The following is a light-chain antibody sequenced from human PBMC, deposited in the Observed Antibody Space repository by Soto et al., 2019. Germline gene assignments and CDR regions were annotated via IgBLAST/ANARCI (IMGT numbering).Light chain of an antibody. CDR2: AAS. CDR3: QQYYSYPWT. CDR1: QRISFY. Sequence: DIQMTQSPPSLSASVVDRVTITCRASQRISFYLNWYQQKPGNAPKLLIYAASSLQSGVPSRFSGSGSGTDFTLTISCLQSEDFATYYCQQYYSYPWTFGQGTKVDIK. V-gene: IGKV1-39*01. J-gene: IGKJ1*01.